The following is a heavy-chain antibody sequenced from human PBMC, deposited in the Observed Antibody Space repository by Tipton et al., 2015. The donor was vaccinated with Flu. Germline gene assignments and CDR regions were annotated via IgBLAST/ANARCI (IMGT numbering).Heavy chain of an antibody. CDR3: AKTETDDFDY. CDR2: IYNSGNT. V-gene: IGHV4-31*03. D-gene: IGHD5-24*01. Sequence: TLSLTCSVSGGPISSGNNYWTWIRQHPGGGLEWIGYIYNSGNTYYKSSLTSRVTISVDISKNQFSLNLTSVTAEDTAVYYCAKTETDDFDYWGQGTLVTVSS. CDR1: GGPISSGNNY. J-gene: IGHJ4*02.